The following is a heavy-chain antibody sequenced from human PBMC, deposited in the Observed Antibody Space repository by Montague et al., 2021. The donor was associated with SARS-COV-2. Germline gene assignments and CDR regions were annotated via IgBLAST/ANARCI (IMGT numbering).Heavy chain of an antibody. D-gene: IGHD2-15*01. CDR3: ARGGLYCSGGRCSTFVI. J-gene: IGHJ3*02. CDR1: GGSVNSGTYY. Sequence: SETLSLTCTVSGGSVNSGTYYWGWIRQPPGKGLVWIAYMYSSGSTNYNPSLKSRVTMSVDTSRNKFSLKLSSVTAADTAVYYCARGGLYCSGGRCSTFVIWGQGTMVIFSS. V-gene: IGHV4-61*01. CDR2: MYSSGST.